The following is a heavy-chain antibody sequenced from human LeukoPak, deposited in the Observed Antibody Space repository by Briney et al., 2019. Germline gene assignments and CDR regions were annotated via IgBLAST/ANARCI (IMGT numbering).Heavy chain of an antibody. D-gene: IGHD6-13*01. CDR1: GGSFSGYY. Sequence: PSETLSLTCAVYGGSFSGYYWSWIRQPPGKGLEWIGEINHSGSTNYNPSLKSRVTISLDTSKNQFSLKLCSVTAADTAVYYCARVIAGGGAAAGPFDPWGQGTLVTVSS. CDR3: ARVIAGGGAAAGPFDP. V-gene: IGHV4-34*01. J-gene: IGHJ5*02. CDR2: INHSGST.